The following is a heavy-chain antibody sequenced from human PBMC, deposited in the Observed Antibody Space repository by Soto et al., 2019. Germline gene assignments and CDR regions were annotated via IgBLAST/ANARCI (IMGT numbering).Heavy chain of an antibody. CDR2: ISWNSGSI. V-gene: IGHV3-9*01. D-gene: IGHD3-10*01. CDR3: ATESRNYYGSGVDY. CDR1: GFTFDDYA. Sequence: EVQLVESGGGLVQPGRSLRLSCAASGFTFDDYAMHWVRQAPGKGLEWVSGISWNSGSIGYADSVKGRFTISRDNAKNSLYLQMNSLRAEDTALYYCATESRNYYGSGVDYWGQGTLVTVSS. J-gene: IGHJ4*02.